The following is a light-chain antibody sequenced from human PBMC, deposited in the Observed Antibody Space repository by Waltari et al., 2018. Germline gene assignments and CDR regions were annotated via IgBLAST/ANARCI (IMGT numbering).Light chain of an antibody. CDR3: QQRRSWPLT. J-gene: IGKJ4*01. V-gene: IGKV3-11*01. CDR1: QSVSSY. CDR2: DAS. Sequence: EIVLTQSPATLSLSPGQGATLSCWARQSVSSYLAWYQQNPGQAPRLLIYDASNRATGIPARFSGSGSGTDFTLTISSLEPEDFAVYYCQQRRSWPLTFGGGTKVEIK.